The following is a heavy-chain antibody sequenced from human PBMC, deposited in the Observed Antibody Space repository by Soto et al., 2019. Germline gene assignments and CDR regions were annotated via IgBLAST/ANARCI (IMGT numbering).Heavy chain of an antibody. J-gene: IGHJ3*02. CDR2: IRDSGST. D-gene: IGHD6-19*01. V-gene: IGHV4-59*11. Sequence: QVQLQESGPGLVKPSETLSLTCAVSGASINNHYWTWLRQPPGKGLEWIGYIRDSGSTNYNPSLRSRGTISLDTSKNHFSLRLTSATAADTAVYSCAQSQWLPEDVFTIWGLGTMVTVSS. CDR3: AQSQWLPEDVFTI. CDR1: GASINNHY.